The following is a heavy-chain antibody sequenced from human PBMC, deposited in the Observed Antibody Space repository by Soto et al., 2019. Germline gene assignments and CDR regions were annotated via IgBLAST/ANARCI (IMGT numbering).Heavy chain of an antibody. CDR1: GFTFSRYY. V-gene: IGHV3-21*01. Sequence: GALRLSCAASGFTFSRYYMNWVRQAPGKGLEWVSSISTTSTYTHYADSLKGRFTISRDNAKKLLYLQMDSLRAEDTAVYYCARDDGLSSTNVKAFDIWGQGTKVTVSS. CDR3: ARDDGLSSTNVKAFDI. D-gene: IGHD2-2*01. J-gene: IGHJ3*02. CDR2: ISTTSTYT.